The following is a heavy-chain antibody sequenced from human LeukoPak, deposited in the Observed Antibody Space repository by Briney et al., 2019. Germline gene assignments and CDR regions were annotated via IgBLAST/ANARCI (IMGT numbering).Heavy chain of an antibody. CDR1: GLNFYTYA. J-gene: IGHJ4*02. CDR2: ISGRDGRT. Sequence: GGSLRLSWAVSGLNFYTYAMSWVRQAPGKGLEWVSAISGRDGRTYYSDSVKGRFTISRDNSQNTLYLQMNTLRAEDTAVYYCSTSPSFGSSWYQFNYWGQGALVIVSS. V-gene: IGHV3-23*01. CDR3: STSPSFGSSWYQFNY. D-gene: IGHD6-13*01.